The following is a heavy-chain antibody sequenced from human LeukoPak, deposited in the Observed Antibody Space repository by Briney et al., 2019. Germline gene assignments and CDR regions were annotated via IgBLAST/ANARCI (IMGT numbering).Heavy chain of an antibody. CDR3: ARVSSGGYFHTYYFDY. CDR1: GGSISGYY. V-gene: IGHV4-59*01. Sequence: SETLSLTXTVSGGSISGYYWSSIRQPPGKGLGWIGYIRYSGTTNYSPSLKSRATISVDTSKNQFSLNLISVTAADTAIYYCARVSSGGYFHTYYFDYWGQGTLVTVSS. J-gene: IGHJ4*02. CDR2: IRYSGTT. D-gene: IGHD3-22*01.